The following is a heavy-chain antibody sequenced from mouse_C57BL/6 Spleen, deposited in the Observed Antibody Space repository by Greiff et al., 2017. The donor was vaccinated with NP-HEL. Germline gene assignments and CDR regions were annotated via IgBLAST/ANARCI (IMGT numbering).Heavy chain of an antibody. Sequence: EVQLVESGGDLVKPGGSLKLSCAASGFTFSSYGMSWVRQTPDKRLEWVATISSGGSYTYYPDSVKGRFTFSRDNAKNTLYLQMSSLKSEDTAMYYCARQGYDYVYAMDYWGQGTSVTVSS. CDR3: ARQGYDYVYAMDY. J-gene: IGHJ4*01. V-gene: IGHV5-6*01. CDR2: ISSGGSYT. CDR1: GFTFSSYG. D-gene: IGHD2-4*01.